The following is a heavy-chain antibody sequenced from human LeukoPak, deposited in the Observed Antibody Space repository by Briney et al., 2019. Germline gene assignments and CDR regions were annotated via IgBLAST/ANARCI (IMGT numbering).Heavy chain of an antibody. D-gene: IGHD5-12*01. V-gene: IGHV3-53*01. CDR2: VASDGST. Sequence: PGGSLRLSCAASGITVSSNYMSWVRQAPGKGLEWVSVVASDGSTKYADSVKGRFAISRDNSKNTLYLQMNSLRAEDTGVYYYAKATVGGYEDWGQGTLVTVSS. CDR3: AKATVGGYED. J-gene: IGHJ4*02. CDR1: GITVSSNY.